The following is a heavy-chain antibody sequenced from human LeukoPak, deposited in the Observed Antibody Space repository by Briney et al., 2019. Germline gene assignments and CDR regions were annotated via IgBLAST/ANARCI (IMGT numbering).Heavy chain of an antibody. Sequence: GASVKVSCKASGYTFTGYYMHWVRQAPGQGLEWMGWINPNSGGTNYAQKFQGRVTMTRDTSTSTVYMELSSLRSEDTAVYYCARDWAQGGHPVDYWGQGTLVTVSS. CDR2: INPNSGGT. V-gene: IGHV1-2*02. D-gene: IGHD3-16*01. CDR1: GYTFTGYY. CDR3: ARDWAQGGHPVDY. J-gene: IGHJ4*02.